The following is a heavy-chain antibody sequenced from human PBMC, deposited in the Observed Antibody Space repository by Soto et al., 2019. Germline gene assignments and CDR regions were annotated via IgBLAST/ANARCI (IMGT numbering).Heavy chain of an antibody. CDR2: INAGNGNI. CDR3: ATDGHYYGMDV. V-gene: IGHV1-3*01. Sequence: GGSVKVSWKASGYTFTNYSLHWVLQAPGQRLEWMGWINAGNGNIRYSQNFQGRVTITRDASATTTYMELNSLRSEDTAVYYCATDGHYYGMDVWGQGTTVTVSS. CDR1: GYTFTNYS. J-gene: IGHJ6*02.